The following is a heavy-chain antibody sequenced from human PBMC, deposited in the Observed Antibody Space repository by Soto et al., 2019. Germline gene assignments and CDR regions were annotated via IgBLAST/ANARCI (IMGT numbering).Heavy chain of an antibody. V-gene: IGHV3-30*18. Sequence: QVQLVESGGGGVQPGRSLRLSCAASGFTFSSYGMHWVRQAPGKGLEWVAVISYDGRNKYYADSVKGRFTISRDNSKNTLYLKMSSLGAEDTAVYYCVKDGSSGWPYYYGLDVWGQGTTGTVSS. D-gene: IGHD6-19*01. CDR2: ISYDGRNK. CDR3: VKDGSSGWPYYYGLDV. CDR1: GFTFSSYG. J-gene: IGHJ6*02.